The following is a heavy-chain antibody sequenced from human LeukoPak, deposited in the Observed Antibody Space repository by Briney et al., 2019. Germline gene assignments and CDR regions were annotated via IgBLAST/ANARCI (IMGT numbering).Heavy chain of an antibody. CDR3: AANPGDYYYYMDV. CDR1: GGSISSGSYY. Sequence: SETLSLTCTVSGGSISSGSYYWSWIRQPPGKGLEWIGEINHSGSTNYNPSLKSRVTISVDTSKNQFSLKLSSVTAADTAVYYCAANPGDYYYYMDVWGKGTTVTVSS. CDR2: INHSGST. D-gene: IGHD2-15*01. V-gene: IGHV4-39*07. J-gene: IGHJ6*03.